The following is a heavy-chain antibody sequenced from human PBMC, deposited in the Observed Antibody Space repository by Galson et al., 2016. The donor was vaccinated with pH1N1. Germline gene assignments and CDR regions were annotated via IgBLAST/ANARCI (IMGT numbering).Heavy chain of an antibody. Sequence: SVKVSCKVSGGPFKTYTFSWVRQAPGQGLEWMARIIPMFGTTKYAQNFQGRATITADEMSGSAYMELSGLTSMDTAVYYCVRSTGYNKVNGPFDVWGQGTLVIVSS. CDR3: VRSTGYNKVNGPFDV. J-gene: IGHJ3*01. CDR2: IIPMFGTT. CDR1: GGPFKTYT. V-gene: IGHV1-69*13. D-gene: IGHD1-14*01.